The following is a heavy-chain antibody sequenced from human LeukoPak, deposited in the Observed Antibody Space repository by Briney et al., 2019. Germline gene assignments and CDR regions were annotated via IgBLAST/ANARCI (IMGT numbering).Heavy chain of an antibody. CDR2: ISSSSYI. CDR1: GFTFSSYS. CDR3: ARDGMVRGYFDY. J-gene: IGHJ4*02. D-gene: IGHD3-10*01. V-gene: IGHV3-21*01. Sequence: RAGGSLRLSCAASGFTFSSYSMNWVRQAPGKGLEWVSSISSSSYIYYADSVKGRFTISRDNAKNSLYLQMSSLRAEDTAVYYCARDGMVRGYFDYWGQGTLVTVSS.